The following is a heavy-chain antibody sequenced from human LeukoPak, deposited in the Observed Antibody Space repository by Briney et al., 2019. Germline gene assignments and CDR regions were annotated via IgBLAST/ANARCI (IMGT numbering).Heavy chain of an antibody. CDR2: IKQDGTET. Sequence: GGSLRLSCAASGFTFSRSWMDWVRQTLGKGLEWVANIKQDGTETYYVDSARGRFTISRDNAKNSLYLQMDSLRVEDTGIYYCAKSLDYWGQGTLVTVSS. J-gene: IGHJ4*02. CDR3: AKSLDY. V-gene: IGHV3-7*01. CDR1: GFTFSRSW.